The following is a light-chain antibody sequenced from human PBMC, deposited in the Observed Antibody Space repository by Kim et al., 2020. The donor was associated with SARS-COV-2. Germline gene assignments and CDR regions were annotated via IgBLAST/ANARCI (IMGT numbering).Light chain of an antibody. V-gene: IGKV1-16*01. CDR3: QQYDGYPRT. J-gene: IGKJ1*01. Sequence: DAQMTQSPSSLSASVGARVLLTCRASQGIANNVAWFQQKPGKAPKALIYAASSLESGVPSRFSGSGSGTDFILTISSLQPEDYATYYCQQYDGYPRTFGQGTKVDIK. CDR1: QGIANN. CDR2: AAS.